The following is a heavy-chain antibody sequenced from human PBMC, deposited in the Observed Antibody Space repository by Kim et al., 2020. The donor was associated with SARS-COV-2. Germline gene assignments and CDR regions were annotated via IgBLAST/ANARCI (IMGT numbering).Heavy chain of an antibody. CDR1: GFTFSSYA. CDR3: AKDKSPSYCGGDCYVS. CDR2: IYSGGSST. Sequence: GGSLRLSCAASGFTFSSYAMSWVRQAPGKGLEWVSVIYSGGSSTYYADSVKGRFTISRDNSKNTLYLQMNSLRAEDTAVYYCAKDKSPSYCGGDCYVSWGQGTLVTVSS. J-gene: IGHJ5*02. V-gene: IGHV3-23*03. D-gene: IGHD2-21*02.